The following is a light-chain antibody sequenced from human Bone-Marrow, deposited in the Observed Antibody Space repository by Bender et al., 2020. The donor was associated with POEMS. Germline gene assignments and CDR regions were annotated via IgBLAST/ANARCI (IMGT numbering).Light chain of an antibody. Sequence: SYELTQPPSVSVSPGQTARITCSGDELPRKYAYWYQQKSGQAPVLVVYDDSDRPSGIPERFSGSNSGNTATLTISRVEAGDEADYYCQVWDSSSDHWVFGGGTKLTVL. J-gene: IGLJ3*02. CDR2: DDS. CDR1: ELPRKY. V-gene: IGLV3-21*02. CDR3: QVWDSSSDHWV.